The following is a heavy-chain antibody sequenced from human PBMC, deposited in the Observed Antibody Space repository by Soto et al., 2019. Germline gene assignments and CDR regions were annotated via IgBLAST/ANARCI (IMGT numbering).Heavy chain of an antibody. Sequence: QLQLQESGPGLVKPSETLSLTCTVSGGSISSSSYYWGWIRQPPGKGLEWIGSIYYSGSTYYNPALKSRVTLSVDTSKNQFSLKLSSVTAADTAVYYCARNIVNYKGGMDVWGQGTTVTVSS. CDR1: GGSISSSSYY. D-gene: IGHD5-12*01. J-gene: IGHJ6*02. CDR2: IYYSGST. V-gene: IGHV4-39*01. CDR3: ARNIVNYKGGMDV.